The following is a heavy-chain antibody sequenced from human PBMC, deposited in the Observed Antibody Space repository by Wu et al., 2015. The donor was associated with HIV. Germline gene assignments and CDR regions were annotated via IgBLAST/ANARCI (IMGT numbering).Heavy chain of an antibody. D-gene: IGHD2-2*01. J-gene: IGHJ3*02. CDR1: GGTFSSYA. V-gene: IGHV1-69*05. CDR2: IIPIFGTA. CDR3: ARDRDVVVPDKNDYDAFVY. Sequence: QVQLVQSGAEVKKPGSSVKVSCKASGGTFSSYAISWVRQAPGQGLEWMGGIIPIFGTANYAQKFQGRVTITTDESTSTAYMELSSLRSEDTAVYYCARDRDVVVPDKNDYDAFVYLGPKGRIGHRLF.